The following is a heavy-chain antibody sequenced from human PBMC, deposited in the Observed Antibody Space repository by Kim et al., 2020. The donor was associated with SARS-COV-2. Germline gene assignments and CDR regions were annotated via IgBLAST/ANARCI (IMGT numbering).Heavy chain of an antibody. CDR1: GFNFRGYS. Sequence: GGSLRLSCATSGFNFRGYSMNWVRQPPGKGLEWISSISGGGSSVYYADSVKGRFIISRDNAKDSLYLQMNSLSDGDTAVYYCARDYTLPEPPSYFWGQGTPVTAYS. CDR3: ARDYTLPEPPSYF. CDR2: ISGGGSSV. D-gene: IGHD1-1*01. V-gene: IGHV3-48*02. J-gene: IGHJ4*02.